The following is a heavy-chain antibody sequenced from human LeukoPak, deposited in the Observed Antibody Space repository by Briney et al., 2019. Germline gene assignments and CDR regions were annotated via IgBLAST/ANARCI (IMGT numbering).Heavy chain of an antibody. D-gene: IGHD2-2*01. CDR2: ISYDGSNK. V-gene: IGHV3-30-3*01. CDR3: ASEDIVVVPAAEDGMDV. CDR1: GFTFSDYY. J-gene: IGHJ6*02. Sequence: PGGSLRLSCAASGFTFSDYYMSWIRQAPGKGLEWVAVISYDGSNKYYADSVKGRFTISRDNSKNTLYLQMNSLRAEDTAVYYCASEDIVVVPAAEDGMDVWGQGTTVTVSS.